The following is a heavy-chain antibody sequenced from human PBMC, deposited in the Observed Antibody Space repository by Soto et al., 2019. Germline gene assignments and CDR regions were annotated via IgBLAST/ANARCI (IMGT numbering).Heavy chain of an antibody. CDR1: VYTFTSYG. D-gene: IGHD3-3*01. CDR2: ISAYNGNT. CDR3: ARDPRDNTIFGVVKLYYYYGMDV. V-gene: IGHV1-18*01. J-gene: IGHJ6*02. Sequence: GXSVKVSCKASVYTFTSYGISWVRQAPGQGLEWMGWISAYNGNTNYAQKLQGRVTMTTDTSTSTAYMELRSLRSDDTAVYYCARDPRDNTIFGVVKLYYYYGMDVWGQGTTVTASS.